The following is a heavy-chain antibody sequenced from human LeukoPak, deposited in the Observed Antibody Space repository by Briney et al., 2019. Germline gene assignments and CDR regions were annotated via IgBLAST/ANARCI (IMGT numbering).Heavy chain of an antibody. CDR2: IIPILGTA. V-gene: IGHV1-69*13. Sequence: GASVKVSCKASGGTFSSYAISWVRQAPGQGLEWMGGIIPILGTANYAQKFQGRVTITADESTSTAYMELSSLRSEDTAVYYCASQRWSDYYGTSDYWGQGTLVTVSS. J-gene: IGHJ4*02. CDR1: GGTFSSYA. D-gene: IGHD3-3*01. CDR3: ASQRWSDYYGTSDY.